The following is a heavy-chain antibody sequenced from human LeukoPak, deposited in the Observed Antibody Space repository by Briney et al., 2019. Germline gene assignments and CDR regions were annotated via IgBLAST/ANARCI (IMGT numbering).Heavy chain of an antibody. CDR2: ISGSSSYI. Sequence: GGSLRLSCAASGFTFSSYSMNWVRQAPGKGLEWVSSISGSSSYIYYADSLKGRFTISGHNAKNSLYLQMNSLRAEDTAVYYCARDQGRYCSGGSCSLFDYWGQGTLVTVSS. V-gene: IGHV3-21*01. D-gene: IGHD2-15*01. CDR1: GFTFSSYS. J-gene: IGHJ4*02. CDR3: ARDQGRYCSGGSCSLFDY.